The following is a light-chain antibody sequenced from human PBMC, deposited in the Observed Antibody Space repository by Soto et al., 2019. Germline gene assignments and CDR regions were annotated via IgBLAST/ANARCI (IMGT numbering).Light chain of an antibody. CDR2: GAS. CDR3: QRYGSSPLT. J-gene: IGKJ4*01. Sequence: EIVLTQSPGTLSLSPGERATLSCRASQSVSSNHLAWYQQKPGQAPRLLIYGASTRASGIPDRFSGSGSGTDFTLTISRLEPEDLAVYYCQRYGSSPLTFGGGTKVDLK. V-gene: IGKV3-20*01. CDR1: QSVSSNH.